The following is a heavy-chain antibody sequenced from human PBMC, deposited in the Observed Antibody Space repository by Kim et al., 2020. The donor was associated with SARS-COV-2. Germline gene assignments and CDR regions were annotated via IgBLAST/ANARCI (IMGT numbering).Heavy chain of an antibody. J-gene: IGHJ4*02. D-gene: IGHD5-18*01. Sequence: SQKFQGRVTITRDTSASTAYMELSSLRSEDTAVYYCAGNTAINDYYFDYWGQGTLVTVSS. V-gene: IGHV1-3*01. CDR3: AGNTAINDYYFDY.